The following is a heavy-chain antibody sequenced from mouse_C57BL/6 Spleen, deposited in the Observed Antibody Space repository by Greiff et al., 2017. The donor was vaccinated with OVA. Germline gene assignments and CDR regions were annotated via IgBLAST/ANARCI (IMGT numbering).Heavy chain of an antibody. J-gene: IGHJ4*01. CDR1: GYTFTSYW. D-gene: IGHD2-5*01. CDR3: ARGGYSNYLYYAMDY. CDR2: IHPNSGST. Sequence: VQLQQPGAELVKPGASVKLSCKASGYTFTSYWMHWVKQRPGQGLEWIGMIHPNSGSTNYNEKFKSKATLTVDKSSSTAYMQLSSLTSEDSAVYYCARGGYSNYLYYAMDYWGQGTSVTVSS. V-gene: IGHV1-64*01.